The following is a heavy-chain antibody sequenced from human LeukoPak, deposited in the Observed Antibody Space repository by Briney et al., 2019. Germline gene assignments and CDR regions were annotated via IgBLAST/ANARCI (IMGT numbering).Heavy chain of an antibody. Sequence: GGSLRLSCVGSGFTFSTYTMNWVRQAPGKGLEWVAVISYDGSNKYYADSVKGRFTISRDNSKNTLYLQMNSLRAEDTAVYYCARDRTLIYYYYGMDVWGQGTTVTVSS. CDR1: GFTFSTYT. CDR2: ISYDGSNK. V-gene: IGHV3-30*03. CDR3: ARDRTLIYYYYGMDV. J-gene: IGHJ6*02.